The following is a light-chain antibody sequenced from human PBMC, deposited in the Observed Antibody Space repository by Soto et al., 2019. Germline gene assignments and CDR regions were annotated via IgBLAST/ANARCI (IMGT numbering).Light chain of an antibody. J-gene: IGLJ1*01. CDR2: EVS. CDR1: SSDVGSYNL. Sequence: QSALTQPASVSGSPGQSITISCTGTSSDVGSYNLVSWYQQHPGKAPKVMIYEVSKRPSGVSNRFSGSKSGNTASLTISGLQAEDEADYYSCSNGGTYVFGPGTKLTVL. V-gene: IGLV2-23*02. CDR3: CSNGGTYV.